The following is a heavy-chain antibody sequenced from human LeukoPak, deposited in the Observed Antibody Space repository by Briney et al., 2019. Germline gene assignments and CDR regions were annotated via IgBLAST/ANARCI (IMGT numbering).Heavy chain of an antibody. D-gene: IGHD2/OR15-2a*01. J-gene: IGHJ4*02. CDR2: IKQDGSEK. V-gene: IGHV3-7*04. Sequence: GGSLRLSCVVSGFTFSSYWMTWVRQAPGKGLEWVANIKQDGSEKYYVDSVKGRFTISRDNAKNSLYLQMNSLRAEDTAVYYCARGPTRANSSDFWGQGTLVTVSS. CDR1: GFTFSSYW. CDR3: ARGPTRANSSDF.